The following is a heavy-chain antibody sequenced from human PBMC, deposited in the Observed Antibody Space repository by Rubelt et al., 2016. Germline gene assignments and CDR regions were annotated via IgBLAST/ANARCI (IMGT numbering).Heavy chain of an antibody. Sequence: GGGVVQPGGSPRLSCAASGFSFSSCGMHWVRQAPGKGLEWVAVISYDGGKSYYADSVKGRFTISRDNSKNTLYVQMNSLRAEDTAVYYCAKGVDYYDSSGYYSYYYYGMDVWGQGTTVTVSS. CDR2: ISYDGGKS. V-gene: IGHV3-30*18. D-gene: IGHD3-22*01. J-gene: IGHJ6*02. CDR1: GFSFSSCG. CDR3: AKGVDYYDSSGYYSYYYYGMDV.